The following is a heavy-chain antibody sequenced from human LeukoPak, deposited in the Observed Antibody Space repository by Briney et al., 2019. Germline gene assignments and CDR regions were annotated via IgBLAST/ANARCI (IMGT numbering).Heavy chain of an antibody. J-gene: IGHJ4*02. CDR1: GYTFTNFY. CDR2: IHPRGGTT. CDR3: ARDSSSWIDY. Sequence: GASVKVSCKASGYTFTNFYIHWVRQAPGQGLEWMGIIHPRGGTTSYAQKFQGRVTFTRDTSTSTVYMEVNSLRSEDTAVYYCARDSSSWIDYWGQGTLVFVSS. D-gene: IGHD6-13*01. V-gene: IGHV1-46*01.